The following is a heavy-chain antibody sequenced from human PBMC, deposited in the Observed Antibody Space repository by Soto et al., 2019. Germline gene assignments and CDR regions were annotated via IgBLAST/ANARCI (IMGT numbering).Heavy chain of an antibody. J-gene: IGHJ5*02. Sequence: SLRLSCAASGFTFSGYNMNWVRQAPGKGLEWVSYISSSSSTKYYADSVKGRFTISRDNPKNSLYLQMNSLRDEDTAVYYCARDLGYCVSTSCYLFDPWGQGTLVTVSS. CDR2: ISSSSSTK. D-gene: IGHD2-2*03. CDR3: ARDLGYCVSTSCYLFDP. CDR1: GFTFSGYN. V-gene: IGHV3-48*02.